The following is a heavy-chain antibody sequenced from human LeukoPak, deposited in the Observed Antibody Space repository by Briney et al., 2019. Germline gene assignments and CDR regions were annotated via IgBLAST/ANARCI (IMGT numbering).Heavy chain of an antibody. CDR2: IYSGGST. Sequence: GGSLRLSCAASGFTVSSNYMSWVRQAPGKGLEWVSVIYSGGSTYYADSVKGRFTISRDNSKNTLYLQMNSLRAEDTAVYYCARAITIFAPRRYGMDVWGQGTTVTVSS. V-gene: IGHV3-53*05. D-gene: IGHD3-3*01. CDR3: ARAITIFAPRRYGMDV. J-gene: IGHJ6*02. CDR1: GFTVSSNY.